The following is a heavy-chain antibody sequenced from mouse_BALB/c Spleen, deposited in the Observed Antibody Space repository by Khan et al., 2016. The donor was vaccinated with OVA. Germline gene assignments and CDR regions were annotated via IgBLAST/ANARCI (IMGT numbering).Heavy chain of an antibody. Sequence: QVTLKESGPGILQPSQTLSLTCSFSGFSLSSSGMGVSWIRQPSGKGLDWLAHIYWDDDKLYNQSLKSRLTISKDTSGKHVFLRLTGVYTTDTVTFYCARCGWLLHYAMDYWGQGTSVIVSS. CDR1: GFSLSSSGMG. J-gene: IGHJ4*01. D-gene: IGHD2-3*01. V-gene: IGHV8-12*01. CDR2: IYWDDDK. CDR3: ARCGWLLHYAMDY.